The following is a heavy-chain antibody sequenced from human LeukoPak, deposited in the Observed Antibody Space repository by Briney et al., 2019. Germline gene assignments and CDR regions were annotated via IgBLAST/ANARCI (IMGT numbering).Heavy chain of an antibody. V-gene: IGHV4-59*01. CDR3: AGGPMIVVALDY. Sequence: SETLSLTCTVSGGSISSYYWSWIRQPPGKGLEWIGYIYYSGSTNYNPSLKSRVTISVDTSKNQFSLKLSSVTAADTAVYFCAGGPMIVVALDYWGQGTLVTVSS. CDR1: GGSISSYY. D-gene: IGHD3-22*01. J-gene: IGHJ4*02. CDR2: IYYSGST.